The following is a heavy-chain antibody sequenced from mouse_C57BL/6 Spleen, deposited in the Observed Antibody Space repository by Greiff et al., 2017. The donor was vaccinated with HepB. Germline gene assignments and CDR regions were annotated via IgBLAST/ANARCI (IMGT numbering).Heavy chain of an antibody. CDR1: GYTFTSYW. V-gene: IGHV1-64*01. D-gene: IGHD1-1*01. CDR2: IHPNSGST. J-gene: IGHJ1*03. Sequence: QVQLKQPGAELVKPGASVKLSCKASGYTFTSYWMHWVKQRPGQGLEWIGMIHPNSGSTNYNEKFKSKATLTVDKSSSTAYMQLSSLTSEDSAVYYCARGGVVATYWYFDVWGTGTTVTVSS. CDR3: ARGGVVATYWYFDV.